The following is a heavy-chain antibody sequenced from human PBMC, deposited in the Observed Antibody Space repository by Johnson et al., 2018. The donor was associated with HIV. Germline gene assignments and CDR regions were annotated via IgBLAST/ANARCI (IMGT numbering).Heavy chain of an antibody. CDR1: GLTFSNYD. J-gene: IGHJ3*01. V-gene: IGHV3-30*02. Sequence: MQLVESGGGAVQPGGSLRISCTASGLTFSNYDMHWVRQSPGRWLEEVAFIQYDGKNKYYADSVKGRFTISRDNSKNTLFLQMSSLRTEDTAVYYCTKDHDYGDAFDLWGQGSMVTVSS. D-gene: IGHD4-17*01. CDR3: TKDHDYGDAFDL. CDR2: IQYDGKNK.